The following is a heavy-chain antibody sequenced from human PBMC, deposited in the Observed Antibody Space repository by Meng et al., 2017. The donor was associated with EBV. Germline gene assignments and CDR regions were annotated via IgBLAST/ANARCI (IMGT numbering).Heavy chain of an antibody. J-gene: IGHJ5*02. Sequence: QITLKESGPTLVKPTQTLTLTCTFSGFSLSTSGAGVGWIRQPPGKALEWLALIYWDDDKRYSPSLKSRLTITKDTSKNQVVLTMTNMDPVDTATYYCAHRRDEYSSSWYGWFDPWGQGTLVTVSS. V-gene: IGHV2-5*02. D-gene: IGHD6-13*01. CDR1: GFSLSTSGAG. CDR3: AHRRDEYSSSWYGWFDP. CDR2: IYWDDDK.